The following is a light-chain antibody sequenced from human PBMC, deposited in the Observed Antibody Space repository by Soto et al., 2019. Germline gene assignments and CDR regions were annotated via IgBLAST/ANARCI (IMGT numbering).Light chain of an antibody. V-gene: IGLV2-14*01. CDR1: SSDVGDYKY. Sequence: QSVLTQPASVSGSPGQSITISCTGTSSDVGDYKYVSWYQQHPGKAPKLIIYEVSNRTSGISNRFSGSKSGNTASLTISGLQAEDEADYYCNSCTDTTSLIFGGGTNLTVL. CDR3: NSCTDTTSLI. J-gene: IGLJ2*01. CDR2: EVS.